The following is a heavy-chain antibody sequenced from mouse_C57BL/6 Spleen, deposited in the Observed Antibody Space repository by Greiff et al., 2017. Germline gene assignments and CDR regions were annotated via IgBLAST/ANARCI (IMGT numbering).Heavy chain of an antibody. V-gene: IGHV1-15*01. Sequence: QVQLQQSVAELVRPGASVTLSCTASGYTLTDYEMHWVKQTPVHGLEWIGAIDPETGGTAYNQKFKGKAILTADKTSSTAYMELRSLTSEDSAFSYGTESYGYNWFAYWGQGTLVTVSA. CDR1: GYTLTDYE. CDR2: IDPETGGT. D-gene: IGHD2-2*01. CDR3: TESYGYNWFAY. J-gene: IGHJ3*01.